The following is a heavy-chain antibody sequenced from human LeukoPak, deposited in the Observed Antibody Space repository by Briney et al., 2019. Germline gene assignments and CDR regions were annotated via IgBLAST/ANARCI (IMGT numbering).Heavy chain of an antibody. V-gene: IGHV3-15*07. D-gene: IGHD1-14*01. CDR1: GFTFTKAW. J-gene: IGHJ4*02. Sequence: GGSLRLSCAASGFTFTKAWMNWVRQAPGKGLEWVGRIKAKTDGGTAEYAAPVKGRFTISRDDSENMVYLQMNSLETEDTAVYYCRTNRDFWGQGTLVTVSS. CDR3: RTNRDF. CDR2: IKAKTDGGTA.